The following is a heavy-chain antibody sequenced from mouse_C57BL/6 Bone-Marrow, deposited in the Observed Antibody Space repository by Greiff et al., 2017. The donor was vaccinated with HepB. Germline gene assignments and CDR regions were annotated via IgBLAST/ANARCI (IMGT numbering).Heavy chain of an antibody. CDR1: GYTFTSYW. V-gene: IGHV1-50*01. J-gene: IGHJ1*03. CDR3: ARGGYYGSSHWYFDV. D-gene: IGHD1-1*01. Sequence: QVQLQQPGAELVKPGASVKLSCKASGYTFTSYWMQWVKQRPGQGLEWIGEIDPSDSYTNYNQKFKGKATLTVDTSSSTAYMQLSSLTSEDSAVYYCARGGYYGSSHWYFDVWGTGTTVTVSS. CDR2: IDPSDSYT.